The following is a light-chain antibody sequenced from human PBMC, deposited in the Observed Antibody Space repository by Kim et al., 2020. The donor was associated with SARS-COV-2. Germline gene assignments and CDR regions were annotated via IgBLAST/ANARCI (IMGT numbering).Light chain of an antibody. Sequence: QAVVTQSPSASASLGASVKLTCTLSRGHSRNAIAWHQQQPERGPRYLMKLNSDGSHTNGDGSADRFSGSSSGAERYLTLTSLQSEDEADYYCQTWDTDIRVFGGGTQLTVL. J-gene: IGLJ3*02. CDR1: RGHSRNA. V-gene: IGLV4-69*01. CDR2: LNSDGSH. CDR3: QTWDTDIRV.